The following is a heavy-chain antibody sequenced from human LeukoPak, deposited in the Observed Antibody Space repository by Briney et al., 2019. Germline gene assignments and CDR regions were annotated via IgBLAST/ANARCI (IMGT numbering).Heavy chain of an antibody. Sequence: ASVKVSCKASGYTFSAYYIHWVRQAPGQGLEWMGWMSPHSADAGYAQKFQGRVTMTRDTSISTAYMELSSLRSDDTAVYYCARIPHRVPHNWFDPWGQGTLVTVSS. V-gene: IGHV1-8*02. D-gene: IGHD2-2*01. CDR1: GYTFSAYY. CDR2: MSPHSADA. J-gene: IGHJ5*02. CDR3: ARIPHRVPHNWFDP.